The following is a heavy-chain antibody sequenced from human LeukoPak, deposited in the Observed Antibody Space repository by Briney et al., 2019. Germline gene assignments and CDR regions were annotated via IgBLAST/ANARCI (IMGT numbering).Heavy chain of an antibody. CDR2: INHSGST. CDR1: GGSFSGYY. D-gene: IGHD6-19*01. V-gene: IGHV4-34*01. Sequence: PSETLSLTCAVYGGSFSGYYWSWIRQPPRKGLEWSGEINHSGSTNYNPSLKSRVTISVDTSKNQFSLKLISVPAADTAVYHCASAVARTGRTSPYYYSMDVWGKGTTVTVSS. CDR3: ASAVARTGRTSPYYYSMDV. J-gene: IGHJ6*03.